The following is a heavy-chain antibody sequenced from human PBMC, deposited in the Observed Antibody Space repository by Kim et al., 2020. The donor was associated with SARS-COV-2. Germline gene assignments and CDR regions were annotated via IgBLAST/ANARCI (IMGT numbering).Heavy chain of an antibody. J-gene: IGHJ4*02. CDR2: LQDRGTT. V-gene: IGHV4-59*13. D-gene: IGHD2-21*01. Sequence: SETLSLTCSVSGDSISIYYWSWVRQPPGKGLEWIGYLQDRGTTNSNPSLKRRVTMSIDAPKNQFSLKLTSVTAADTAVYYCARGYCLDARCYSSPDYWGQRALLGVS. CDR3: ARGYCLDARCYSSPDY. CDR1: GDSISIYY.